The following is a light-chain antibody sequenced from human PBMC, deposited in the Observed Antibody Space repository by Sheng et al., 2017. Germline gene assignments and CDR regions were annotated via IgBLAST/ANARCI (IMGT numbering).Light chain of an antibody. CDR3: HQSYSVPGT. Sequence: DIQMTQSPSSLSASVGDRVTITCRASQNIKNYINWYQQKIGKAPNLLIYAASNLHIGVPSRFSGSGSGTEFTLTISSLQPEDFASYFCHQSYSVPGTFGQGTEGGNQ. J-gene: IGKJ1*01. CDR2: AAS. V-gene: IGKV1-39*01. CDR1: QNIKNY.